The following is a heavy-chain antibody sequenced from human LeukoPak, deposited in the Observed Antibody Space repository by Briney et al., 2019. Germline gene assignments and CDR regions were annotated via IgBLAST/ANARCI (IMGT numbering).Heavy chain of an antibody. V-gene: IGHV1-2*06. CDR3: ARDLAGYGDYGFDY. Sequence: ASVKVSCKASGYTFTGYYMHWVRQAPGQGLEWMGRINPNSGGTNYARKFQGRVTMTRDTSISTAYMELSRLRPDDTAVYYCARDLAGYGDYGFDYWGQGTLVTVSS. J-gene: IGHJ4*02. CDR1: GYTFTGYY. CDR2: INPNSGGT. D-gene: IGHD4-17*01.